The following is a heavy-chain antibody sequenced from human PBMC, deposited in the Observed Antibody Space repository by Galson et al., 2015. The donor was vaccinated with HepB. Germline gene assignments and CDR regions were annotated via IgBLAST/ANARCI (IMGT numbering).Heavy chain of an antibody. CDR1: GDSVSSNSAA. CDR2: TYYRSKWYN. V-gene: IGHV6-1*01. D-gene: IGHD1-14*01. Sequence: CAISGDSVSSNSAAWNWIRQSPSRGLEWLGRTYYRSKWYNDYALSVKSRITISPDTSKNQFSLQLNSVTPEDTAVYFCARGQRFIRDLPLDYDYSMDVWGNGTTVTVYS. J-gene: IGHJ6*03. CDR3: ARGQRFIRDLPLDYDYSMDV.